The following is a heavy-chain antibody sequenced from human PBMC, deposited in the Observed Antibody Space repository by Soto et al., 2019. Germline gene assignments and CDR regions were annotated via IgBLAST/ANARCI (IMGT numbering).Heavy chain of an antibody. J-gene: IGHJ5*02. CDR2: IYYTGTA. Sequence: SETLSLTCTVSGGSISAGDYYWNWIRQPPGKGLEWIGYIYYTGTAKYNPSLKSRATLSVDTSRTHFSLNLTSVTGADTAVYYCARGDWFHPWGPGTLGTVSS. CDR1: GGSISAGDYY. V-gene: IGHV4-30-4*01. CDR3: ARGDWFHP.